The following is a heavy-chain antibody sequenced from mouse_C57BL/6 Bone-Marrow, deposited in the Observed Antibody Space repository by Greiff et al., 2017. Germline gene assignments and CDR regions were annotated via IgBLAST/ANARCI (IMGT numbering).Heavy chain of an antibody. D-gene: IGHD2-1*01. J-gene: IGHJ3*01. CDR3: ARGRAKGNPWFAY. CDR1: GYTFTSYG. Sequence: QVQLQQSGAELARPGASVKLSCKASGYTFTSYGISWVKQRTGQGLEWIGEIYPRSGNTYYNEKFKGKATLPADKSSSTAYMELRSLTSEDSAVYFCARGRAKGNPWFAYWGQGTLVTVSA. CDR2: IYPRSGNT. V-gene: IGHV1-81*01.